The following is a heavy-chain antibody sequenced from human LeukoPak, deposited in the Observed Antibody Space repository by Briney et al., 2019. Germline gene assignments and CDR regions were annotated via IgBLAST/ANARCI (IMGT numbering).Heavy chain of an antibody. CDR2: IYYSGST. CDR3: ARGGWDYYGSGSYSYYYYMDV. CDR1: GGSISSSNYY. J-gene: IGHJ6*03. V-gene: IGHV4-61*01. D-gene: IGHD3-10*01. Sequence: SETLSLTCTVSGGSISSSNYYWSWIRQPPGKGLEWIGYIYYSGSTNYNPSLKSRVTISVDASKTQFSLKLSSVTAADTAVYYCARGGWDYYGSGSYSYYYYMDVWGKGTTVTISS.